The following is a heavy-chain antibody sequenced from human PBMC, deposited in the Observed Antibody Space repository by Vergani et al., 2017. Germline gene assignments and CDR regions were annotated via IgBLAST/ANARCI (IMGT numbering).Heavy chain of an antibody. V-gene: IGHV1-18*04. Sequence: QVQLVQSGAEVKKPGASVKVSCKASGYTFTSYGISWVRQAPGQGLEWMGWISAYNGNTNYAQKLQGRFTMTTDTSTSTAYMELRSLRSDDTAVYYCARVIYDFWSGYYIDYWGQGTLVTVSS. CDR2: ISAYNGNT. CDR3: ARVIYDFWSGYYIDY. D-gene: IGHD3-3*01. CDR1: GYTFTSYG. J-gene: IGHJ4*02.